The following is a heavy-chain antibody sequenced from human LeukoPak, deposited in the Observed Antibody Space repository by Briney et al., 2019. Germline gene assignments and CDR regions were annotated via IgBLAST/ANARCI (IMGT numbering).Heavy chain of an antibody. CDR1: GYSISSDYY. J-gene: IGHJ4*02. D-gene: IGHD6-13*01. CDR3: ARAYSSSWYGVDYFDY. CDR2: IYYSGST. V-gene: IGHV4-38-2*01. Sequence: SETLSLTCAVSGYSISSDYYRCFLQQPPKERQWRIGIIYYSGSTNYNPSLKSRVTISVDTSKNQFSLKLSSVTAADTAVYYCARAYSSSWYGVDYFDYWGQGTLVTVSS.